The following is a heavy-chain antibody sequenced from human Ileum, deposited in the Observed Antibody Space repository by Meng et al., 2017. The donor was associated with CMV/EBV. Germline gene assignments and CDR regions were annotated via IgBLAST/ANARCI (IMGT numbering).Heavy chain of an antibody. Sequence: GESLKISCAASGFSFSNYWMSWVRQAPGKGLEWVANIKQDGSEKYYVEVVKGRFTISRDAAENAVYLKMNSMRVEDTAVYYCATGPWNPVSSDALDIWGQGTMVTVSS. CDR2: IKQDGSEK. CDR3: ATGPWNPVSSDALDI. J-gene: IGHJ3*02. V-gene: IGHV3-7*01. D-gene: IGHD1-1*01. CDR1: GFSFSNYW.